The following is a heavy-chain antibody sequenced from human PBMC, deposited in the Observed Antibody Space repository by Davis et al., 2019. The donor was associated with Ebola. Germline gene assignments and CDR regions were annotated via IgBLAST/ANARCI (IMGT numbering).Heavy chain of an antibody. J-gene: IGHJ5*02. CDR3: ARQGPYYDFWSGCGWFDP. V-gene: IGHV4-39*01. Sequence: PSETLSLTCTVSGGSISSSSYHWGSIRQPPGKGLEWIGSIYYSGSTYYNPSLKSRVTISVDTSKNQFSLKLSSVTAADTAVYYCARQGPYYDFWSGCGWFDPWGQGTLVTVSS. CDR1: GGSISSSSYH. CDR2: IYYSGST. D-gene: IGHD3-3*01.